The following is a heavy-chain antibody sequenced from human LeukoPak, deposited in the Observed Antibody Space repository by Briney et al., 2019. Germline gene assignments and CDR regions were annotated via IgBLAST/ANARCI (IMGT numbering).Heavy chain of an antibody. CDR2: IKSKTDGGTV. CDR1: GFTFSNVW. CDR3: TKDHGSGSYYFDY. D-gene: IGHD3-10*01. V-gene: IGHV3-15*01. J-gene: IGHJ4*02. Sequence: GGSLRLSCAASGFTFSNVWMSWVRQAPGKGLEWVGRIKSKTDGGTVDYAAPVKGRFTISRDDLKNTLHLEMNSLKTEDTAVYYCTKDHGSGSYYFDYWGQGTLVTVSS.